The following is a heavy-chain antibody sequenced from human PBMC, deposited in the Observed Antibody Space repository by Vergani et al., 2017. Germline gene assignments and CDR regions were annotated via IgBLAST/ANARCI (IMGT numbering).Heavy chain of an antibody. J-gene: IGHJ4*02. CDR1: GFTFSNSA. D-gene: IGHD2/OR15-2a*01. V-gene: IGHV3-23*01. Sequence: EVQLLESGGGLVQPGGSLRLSCVASGFTFSNSAMSWVRQTSGKGLEWVSAISGNGDRTYYADSVKGRFTISRDNSKNTVYLQMNSLKAEDRATYYCAREERSNTSPFVGDWGQGTLVTV. CDR2: ISGNGDRT. CDR3: AREERSNTSPFVGD.